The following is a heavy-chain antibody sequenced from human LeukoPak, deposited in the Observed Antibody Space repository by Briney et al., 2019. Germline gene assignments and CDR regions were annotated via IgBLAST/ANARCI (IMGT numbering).Heavy chain of an antibody. Sequence: PSETLSLTCTVSGGSISNDYWSWIRQPPGKGLEWITYIYNSGSTNDNPSLKSRVTISVDTSKNQSSLILSSVTAADTAVYYCARLSTFASGSLIFDYWGQGTLVTVSS. V-gene: IGHV4-59*08. CDR3: ARLSTFASGSLIFDY. CDR1: GGSISNDY. J-gene: IGHJ4*02. D-gene: IGHD3-10*01. CDR2: IYNSGST.